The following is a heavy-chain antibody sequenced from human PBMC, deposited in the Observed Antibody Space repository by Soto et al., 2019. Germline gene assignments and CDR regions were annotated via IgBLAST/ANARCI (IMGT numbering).Heavy chain of an antibody. CDR1: GYSFTDYH. Sequence: QVQLVQSGAEVKKPGASVKVSCKASGYSFTDYHIHWVRQAPGQGLEWLGRINPKSGGTSTAQKFQGWVTMTTDTSISTAFMELTRLTSDDTAIYYCARGDSTDCSNSVCFFFYNHDMDVWGQGTTVTVSS. CDR3: ARGDSTDCSNSVCFFFYNHDMDV. V-gene: IGHV1-2*04. D-gene: IGHD2-8*01. CDR2: INPKSGGT. J-gene: IGHJ6*02.